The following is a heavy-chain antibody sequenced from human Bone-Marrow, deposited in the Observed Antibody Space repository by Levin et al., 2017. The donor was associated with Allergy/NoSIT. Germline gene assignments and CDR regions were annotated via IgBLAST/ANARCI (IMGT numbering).Heavy chain of an antibody. CDR3: TRVRRGGTTGEQLNNGYFDL. CDR1: GFTFGDYA. Sequence: GGSLRLSCTASGFTFGDYAMSWVRQAPGKGLEWVGFIRSKAYGGTTEYAASVKGRFTISRDDSKSIAYLQMNSLKTEDTAVYYCTRVRRGGTTGEQLNNGYFDLWGRGTLVTVSS. J-gene: IGHJ2*01. D-gene: IGHD6-6*01. CDR2: IRSKAYGGTT. V-gene: IGHV3-49*04.